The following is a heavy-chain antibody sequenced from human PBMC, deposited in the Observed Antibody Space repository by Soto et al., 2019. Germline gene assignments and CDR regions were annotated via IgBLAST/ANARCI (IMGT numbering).Heavy chain of an antibody. J-gene: IGHJ4*02. CDR1: GFSFTNYA. Sequence: EVQLLEAGGGLAQPGGSLRLSCAGSGFSFTNYAMMWVRQAPGKGLEWVSAISDSGGSTYYADSVRGRFSVSRDNSKNTLHLQMNTLRAEDTALYYCAKAGPNSQGRNYFDYWGQGTLVTVSS. V-gene: IGHV3-23*01. CDR2: ISDSGGST. D-gene: IGHD1-26*01. CDR3: AKAGPNSQGRNYFDY.